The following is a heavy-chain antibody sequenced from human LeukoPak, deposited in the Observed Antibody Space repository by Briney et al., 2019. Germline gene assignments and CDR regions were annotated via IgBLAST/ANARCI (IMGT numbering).Heavy chain of an antibody. J-gene: IGHJ4*01. Sequence: KSSETLSLTCTVSGGSNSTTGYYWAWIRQPPGKGLEWIASIYCSGSTYYNSSLKSRVTISVDTSRNQFSLKLSSVTAADTALYYCASDKGYSNNYFDYWGQGTLVTVSS. V-gene: IGHV4-39*01. D-gene: IGHD6-13*01. CDR3: ASDKGYSNNYFDY. CDR2: IYCSGST. CDR1: GGSNSTTGYY.